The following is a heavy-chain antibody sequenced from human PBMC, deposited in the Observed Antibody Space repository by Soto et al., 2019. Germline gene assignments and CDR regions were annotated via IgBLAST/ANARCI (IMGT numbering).Heavy chain of an antibody. Sequence: PLSLTCTLSYGSISSSSYYLGFINQPPLKVLSWLWIIYYSARTYYNPSLKSRLTISVDTSKNQCSLKLSSVTAADTAVYYCARMTPDNYDYIWGSYRSPDYYYYMDVWGKGTTVTVSS. CDR2: IYYSART. D-gene: IGHD3-16*02. J-gene: IGHJ6*03. CDR1: YGSISSSSYY. CDR3: ARMTPDNYDYIWGSYRSPDYYYYMDV. V-gene: IGHV4-39*01.